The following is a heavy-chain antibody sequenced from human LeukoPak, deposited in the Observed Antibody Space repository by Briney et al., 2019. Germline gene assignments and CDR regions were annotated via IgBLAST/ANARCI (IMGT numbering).Heavy chain of an antibody. J-gene: IGHJ4*02. CDR2: ISWNSGSI. V-gene: IGHV3-9*01. CDR1: GFTFYDYA. D-gene: IGHD1-26*01. CDR3: ASGNSFDY. Sequence: GGSLRLSCAASGFTFYDYAMQWVRQAPGKGLEWGSGISWNSGSIVYADSVKGRFTISRDNAKNSLYLQMNSLRAEETAVYYCASGNSFDYWGQGTLVTVSS.